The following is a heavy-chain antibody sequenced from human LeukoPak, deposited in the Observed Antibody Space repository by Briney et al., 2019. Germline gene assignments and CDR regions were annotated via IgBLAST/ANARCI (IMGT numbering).Heavy chain of an antibody. Sequence: ASVKVSCKASGYTFTSYAMNWVRQAPGQGLEWMGWINTNTGNPTYAQGFTGRFVFSLDTSVSTAYLQISSLKAEDPAVYYCARDPASGSGSFLYYYGMDVWGQGTTVTVSS. CDR1: GYTFTSYA. D-gene: IGHD3-10*01. CDR3: ARDPASGSGSFLYYYGMDV. J-gene: IGHJ6*02. CDR2: INTNTGNP. V-gene: IGHV7-4-1*02.